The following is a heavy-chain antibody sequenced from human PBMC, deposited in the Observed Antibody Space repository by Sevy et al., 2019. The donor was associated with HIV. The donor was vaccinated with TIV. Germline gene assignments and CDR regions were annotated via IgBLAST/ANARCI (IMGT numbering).Heavy chain of an antibody. J-gene: IGHJ6*02. V-gene: IGHV3-30-3*01. CDR1: GFTFSSYA. Sequence: LSLTCAASGFTFSSYAMHWVRQAPGKGLEWVAVISYDGSNKYYADSVKGRFTISRDNSKNTLYLQMNSLRAEDTAVYYCARVHGQVVPAAKYGMDVWSQGTTVTVSS. CDR3: ARVHGQVVPAAKYGMDV. CDR2: ISYDGSNK. D-gene: IGHD2-2*01.